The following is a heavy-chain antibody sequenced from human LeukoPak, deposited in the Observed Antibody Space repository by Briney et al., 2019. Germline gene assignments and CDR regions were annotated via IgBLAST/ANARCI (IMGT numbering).Heavy chain of an antibody. V-gene: IGHV3-7*01. J-gene: IGHJ6*03. CDR1: GFTFSSYW. D-gene: IGHD5-18*01. Sequence: GGSLRLSCAASGFTFSSYWMSWVRQAPGKGLEWVANIKQDGSEKYYVDSVKGRFTISRDNAKNSLYLQMNSLRAEDTAVYYCARDNKVFKGYSYGYYYYYMDVWGKGTTVTVSS. CDR2: IKQDGSEK. CDR3: ARDNKVFKGYSYGYYYYYMDV.